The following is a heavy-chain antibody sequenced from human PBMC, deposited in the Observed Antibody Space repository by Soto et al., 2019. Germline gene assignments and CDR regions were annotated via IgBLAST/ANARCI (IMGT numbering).Heavy chain of an antibody. CDR2: ISYDGSNK. D-gene: IGHD2-15*01. J-gene: IGHJ1*01. V-gene: IGHV3-30*18. CDR3: AKVTGVVAAEAEYFQH. Sequence: GGSLRLSCAASGFTFSSYGMHWVRQAPGKGLEWVAVISYDGSNKYYADSVKGRFTISRDNSKNTLYLQMNSLRAEDTAVYYCAKVTGVVAAEAEYFQHWGQGTLVTVSS. CDR1: GFTFSSYG.